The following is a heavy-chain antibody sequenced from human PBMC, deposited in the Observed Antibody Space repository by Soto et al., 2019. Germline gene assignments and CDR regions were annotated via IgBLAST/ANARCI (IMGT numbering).Heavy chain of an antibody. Sequence: ASVKVSCKASGYTFTSYAMHWVRQAPGQRLEWMGWINAGNGNTKYSQKFQGRVTITRDTSASTAYMELSSLRSEDTAVYYCARDPSTSGKDYYHYVMAVWGQGTTVTVYS. J-gene: IGHJ6*02. CDR3: ARDPSTSGKDYYHYVMAV. CDR1: GYTFTSYA. D-gene: IGHD3-10*01. CDR2: INAGNGNT. V-gene: IGHV1-3*01.